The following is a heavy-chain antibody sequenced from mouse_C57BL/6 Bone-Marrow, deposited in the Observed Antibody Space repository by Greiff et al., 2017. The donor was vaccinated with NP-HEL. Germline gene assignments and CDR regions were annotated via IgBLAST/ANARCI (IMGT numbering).Heavy chain of an antibody. D-gene: IGHD1-1*01. CDR3: TRGITTVVVPSFDY. CDR2: IDPETGGT. Sequence: QVQLQQSGAELVRPGASVTLSCKASGYTFTDYEMHWVKQTPVHGLEWIGAIDPETGGTAYNQKFKGKAILTADKSSSTAYMELRSLTSEDSAVYYCTRGITTVVVPSFDYWGQGTTLTVSS. V-gene: IGHV1-15*01. CDR1: GYTFTDYE. J-gene: IGHJ2*01.